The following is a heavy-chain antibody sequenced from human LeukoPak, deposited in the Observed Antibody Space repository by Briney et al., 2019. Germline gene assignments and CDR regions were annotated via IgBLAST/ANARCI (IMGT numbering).Heavy chain of an antibody. J-gene: IGHJ4*02. CDR3: ARDRQLWLAVYYFDY. CDR2: IHAGNGNT. Sequence: ASVKVSCKASGYTFTSYAMHWVRQAPGQRPEWMGWIHAGNGNTKYSQKFQGRVTITRDTSASTAYMELSSLRSEDTAVYYCARDRQLWLAVYYFDYWGQGTLVTVSS. CDR1: GYTFTSYA. V-gene: IGHV1-3*01. D-gene: IGHD5-18*01.